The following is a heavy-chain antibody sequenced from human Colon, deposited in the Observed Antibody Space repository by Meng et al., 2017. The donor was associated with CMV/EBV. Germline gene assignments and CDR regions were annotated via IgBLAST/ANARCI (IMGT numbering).Heavy chain of an antibody. Sequence: QGQVQGSIPGLVKPSGTLSLICSVSGVSISSDNWWTWVRQPPGKGLEWIGEIYHSGTTNYNPSLKSRVTISVDKSKNQVSLNLSSVTAADTAVYFCAKIPLGYSLSPLVGLDPWGQGTLVTVSS. CDR1: GVSISSDNW. J-gene: IGHJ5*02. CDR2: IYHSGTT. D-gene: IGHD5-18*01. V-gene: IGHV4-4*02. CDR3: AKIPLGYSLSPLVGLDP.